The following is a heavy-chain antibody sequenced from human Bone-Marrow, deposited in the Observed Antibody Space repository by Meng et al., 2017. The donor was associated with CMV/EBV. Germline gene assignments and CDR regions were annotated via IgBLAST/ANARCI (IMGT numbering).Heavy chain of an antibody. CDR3: AREDSSGWNRTFYFDF. J-gene: IGHJ4*02. V-gene: IGHV3-11*01. CDR2: ISSSGSTI. Sequence: GESLKISCAASGFTFTDYYMSWIRQAPGKGLEWVSYISSSGSTIYYADSVKGRITISRDNAKNSLYLQMNSLRAEDTAVYYCAREDSSGWNRTFYFDFWGQGALVTVSS. D-gene: IGHD6-19*01. CDR1: GFTFTDYY.